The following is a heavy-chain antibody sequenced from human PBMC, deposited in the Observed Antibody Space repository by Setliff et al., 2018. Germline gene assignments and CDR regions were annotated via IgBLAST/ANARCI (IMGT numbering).Heavy chain of an antibody. J-gene: IGHJ5*02. CDR1: GGSFSGYY. CDR2: INHRGTT. Sequence: SETLSLTCAVYGGSFSGYYWNWVRQAPGKGLEWIGEINHRGTTSYTPSLKGRVTISVDTSKNLFSLKLSSVTAADTAVYFCARGPRFDYESPTYRRRFDPWGQGTEVTVSS. D-gene: IGHD3-22*01. V-gene: IGHV4-34*01. CDR3: ARGPRFDYESPTYRRRFDP.